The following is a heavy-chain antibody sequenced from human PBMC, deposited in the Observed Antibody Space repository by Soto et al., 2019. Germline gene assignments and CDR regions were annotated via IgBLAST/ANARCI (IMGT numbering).Heavy chain of an antibody. V-gene: IGHV3-23*01. CDR3: AKTLGANMVRGVTTFDS. J-gene: IGHJ4*02. CDR1: GFTFNTYA. Sequence: GGSLRLSCAASGFTFNTYAMNWVRQAPGRGLEWVSAISGSGGTTYYADSVQGRFTISRDNPKNTLFLQMNSLRAEDTALYYCAKTLGANMVRGVTTFDSWGQGTLVTVS. CDR2: ISGSGGTT. D-gene: IGHD3-10*01.